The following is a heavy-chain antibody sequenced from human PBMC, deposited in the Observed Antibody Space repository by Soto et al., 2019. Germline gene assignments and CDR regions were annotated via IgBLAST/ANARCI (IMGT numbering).Heavy chain of an antibody. J-gene: IGHJ4*02. CDR1: GGSFSDYY. CDR2: INHSGTT. D-gene: IGHD6-19*01. V-gene: IGHV4-34*01. CDR3: ARAEWNIAVAGSPFDY. Sequence: PSETLSLTCAAYGGSFSDYYWSWIRQPPGKGLEWIGEINHSGTTNYNPSLKSRVTISIDTSKNQFSLKLSSVTAADTAVYYCARAEWNIAVAGSPFDYWGQGTLVTVSS.